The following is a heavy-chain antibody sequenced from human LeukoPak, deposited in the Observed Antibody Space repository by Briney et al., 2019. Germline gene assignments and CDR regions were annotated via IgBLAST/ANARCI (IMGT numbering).Heavy chain of an antibody. D-gene: IGHD3-10*01. CDR1: GYTFTSYG. CDR2: ISAYNGNT. Sequence: ASVKVSCKASGYTFTSYGIRWVRPAPGQGLEWMGWISAYNGNTNYAQKLQGRVTMTTDTSTSTAYMELRSLRSDDTAVYYCARGVYGSGLYYYYGMDVWGQGTTVTVSS. V-gene: IGHV1-18*01. J-gene: IGHJ6*02. CDR3: ARGVYGSGLYYYYGMDV.